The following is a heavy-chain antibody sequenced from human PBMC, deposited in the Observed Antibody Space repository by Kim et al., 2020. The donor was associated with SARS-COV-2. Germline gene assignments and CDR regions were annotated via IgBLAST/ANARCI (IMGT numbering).Heavy chain of an antibody. J-gene: IGHJ4*02. CDR2: INPNSGGT. D-gene: IGHD6-13*01. Sequence: ASVKVSCKASGYTFTGYYMNWVRQAPGQGLEWMGWINPNSGGTNYAQKFQGRVTMNRATSISTAYMELSRLRSDDTAVYYCARDSTAAAGYFDYCGQGTLVTVSS. CDR3: ARDSTAAAGYFDY. V-gene: IGHV1-2*02. CDR1: GYTFTGYY.